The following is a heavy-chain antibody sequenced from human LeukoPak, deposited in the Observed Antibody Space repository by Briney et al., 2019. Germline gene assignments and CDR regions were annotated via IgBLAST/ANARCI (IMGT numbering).Heavy chain of an antibody. J-gene: IGHJ6*03. Sequence: ASVKVSCKASGYTFTGYYMHWVRQAPGQGLEWMGWINPNSGGTNYAQKFQGRVTMTRDTSISTAYMELSRLRSDDTAVYYCARGGYHNYYYYYMDVWGQGTTVTVSS. V-gene: IGHV1-2*02. CDR2: INPNSGGT. CDR1: GYTFTGYY. D-gene: IGHD2-2*01. CDR3: ARGGYHNYYYYYMDV.